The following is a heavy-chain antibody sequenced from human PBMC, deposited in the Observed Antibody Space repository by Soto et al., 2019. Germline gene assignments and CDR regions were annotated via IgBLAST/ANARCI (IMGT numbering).Heavy chain of an antibody. CDR1: GFTFSSYA. J-gene: IGHJ6*02. CDR3: ARDLGPYGGNDYYYYGIDV. D-gene: IGHD4-17*01. Sequence: QVQLVESGGGVVQPGRSLRLSCAASGFTFSSYAMHWVRQAPGKGLEWVAVISYDGSNKYYADSVMGRLTISRDNSKNTLYLQMSSLRAEDTPVYYCARDLGPYGGNDYYYYGIDVWGQGTTVTVSS. CDR2: ISYDGSNK. V-gene: IGHV3-30-3*01.